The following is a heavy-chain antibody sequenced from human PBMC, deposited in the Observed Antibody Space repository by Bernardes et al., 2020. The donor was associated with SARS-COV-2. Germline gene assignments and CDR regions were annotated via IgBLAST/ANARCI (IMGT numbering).Heavy chain of an antibody. J-gene: IGHJ4*02. CDR2: INSKSDGGTA. CDR3: ALGSPLHLEL. V-gene: IGHV3-49*03. CDR1: GFNFGDHF. D-gene: IGHD3-10*01. Sequence: GGSLRLSCTASGFNFGDHFMSWFRQAPGKGLEWVAHINSKSDGGTAEYAASGKGRFTIARDESNSVAYLHMNSLKTEDTALFYCALGSPLHLELWGQGTLVTVSS.